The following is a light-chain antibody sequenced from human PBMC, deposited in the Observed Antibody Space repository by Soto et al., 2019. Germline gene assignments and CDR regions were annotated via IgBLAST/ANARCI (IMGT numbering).Light chain of an antibody. J-gene: IGKJ4*01. CDR3: QQYSDWPRT. V-gene: IGKV3-15*01. Sequence: IVLTQSPATLSVSPGERVTLSCSASHNIRDKLAWYQQKPGQAPRLLIYAASSRVTAVPARFSGSGSVTEFTHTISSLQSGDFTVYYCQQYSDWPRTYGGGTQVEIK. CDR1: HNIRDK. CDR2: AAS.